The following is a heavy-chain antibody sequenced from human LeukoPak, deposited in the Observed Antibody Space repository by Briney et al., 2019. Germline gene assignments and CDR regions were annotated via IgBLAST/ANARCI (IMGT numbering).Heavy chain of an antibody. V-gene: IGHV3-23*01. D-gene: IGHD1-26*01. CDR1: GFTFSSNA. CDR2: LSGGGDST. CDR3: AKDLGFIVGGGY. Sequence: GGSLRLSCEASGFTFSSNAMSWVRQAPGKGLEWVSALSGGGDSTYYADSVKGRFTISRDNSKNTLYLQMNSLRAEDTAVYYCAKDLGFIVGGGYWGQGTLVTVSS. J-gene: IGHJ4*02.